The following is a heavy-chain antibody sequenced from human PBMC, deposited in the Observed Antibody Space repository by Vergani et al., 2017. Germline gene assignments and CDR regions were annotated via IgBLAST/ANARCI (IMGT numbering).Heavy chain of an antibody. CDR2: IVPVLGSA. V-gene: IGHV1-69*11. J-gene: IGHJ4*02. D-gene: IGHD3-22*01. CDR1: GGTFIKHA. CDR3: AGTWNKTSSYYSMSRIYFDL. Sequence: QVQLIQSGAEVKKPGSSVKVSCKVSGGTFIKHAISWVRQAPGQGLEWVGGIVPVLGSANYPQKFQGRVTFTAEESQSTVYMELSGLTSEDTAIYYFAGTWNKTSSYYSMSRIYFDLWGQGTVVTVSS.